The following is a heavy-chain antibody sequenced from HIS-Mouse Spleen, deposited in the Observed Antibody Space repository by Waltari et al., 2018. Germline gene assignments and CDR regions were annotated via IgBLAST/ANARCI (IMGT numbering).Heavy chain of an antibody. Sequence: QVQLVQSGAEVKKPGASVKVSCKASGYTFTGYYMHWVRQAPGQGLEWMGWNNRNSGGTNYAQKFQGRVTMTRDTSIRTAYMELSRLRSDDTAVYYCARVWQQQLGLPGYWGQGTLVTVSS. J-gene: IGHJ4*02. D-gene: IGHD6-13*01. CDR2: NNRNSGGT. V-gene: IGHV1-2*02. CDR1: GYTFTGYY. CDR3: ARVWQQQLGLPGY.